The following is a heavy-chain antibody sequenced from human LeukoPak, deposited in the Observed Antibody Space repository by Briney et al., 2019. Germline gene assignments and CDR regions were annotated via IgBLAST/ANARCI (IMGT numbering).Heavy chain of an antibody. V-gene: IGHV3-21*01. CDR2: ISSSSSYI. CDR3: ARDASSEGDAFDI. Sequence: GGSLRLSCAASGFTFSSYSMTWVRQAPGKGLEWVSSISSSSSYIYYADSVKGRFTISRDNAKNSLYLQMNSLRAEDTAVYYCARDASSEGDAFDIWGQGTMVTVSS. D-gene: IGHD2-15*01. CDR1: GFTFSSYS. J-gene: IGHJ3*02.